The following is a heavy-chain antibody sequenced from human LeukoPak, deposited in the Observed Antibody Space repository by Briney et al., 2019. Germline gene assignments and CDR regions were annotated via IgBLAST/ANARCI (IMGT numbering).Heavy chain of an antibody. CDR3: AREAGGRYSPYYYGMDV. CDR1: GFTFSSYA. D-gene: IGHD3-9*01. CDR2: ISYDGSNK. V-gene: IGHV3-30-3*01. J-gene: IGHJ6*02. Sequence: GRSLRLSCAASGFTFSSYAMHWVRLAPGKGLEWVAVISYDGSNKYYADSVKGRFTISRDNSKNTLYLQMNSLRAEDTAVYYCAREAGGRYSPYYYGMDVWGQGTTVTVSS.